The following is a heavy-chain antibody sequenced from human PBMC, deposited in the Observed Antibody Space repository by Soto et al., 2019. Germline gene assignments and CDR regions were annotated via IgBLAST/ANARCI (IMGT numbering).Heavy chain of an antibody. CDR2: ICYSGST. CDR1: GCSITSYY. Sequence: SETLSLTCPVSGCSITSYYLGWVRQPPGKGLEWIGYICYSGSTNSNPSLKSRVTISVDTSKNQFSRKLSSVTAADTAVYYCARLSYGDSNFDYWGQGTLVTVSS. CDR3: ARLSYGDSNFDY. D-gene: IGHD4-17*01. V-gene: IGHV4-59*08. J-gene: IGHJ4*02.